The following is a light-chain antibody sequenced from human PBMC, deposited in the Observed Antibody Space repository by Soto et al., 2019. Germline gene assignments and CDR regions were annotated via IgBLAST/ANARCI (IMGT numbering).Light chain of an antibody. CDR3: SSYTSGSTLVV. Sequence: QSALTQPASVSGSPGQSITISCTGSSSDVGAYNYVSWYQQHPGKAPRLMIYEVTNRPAGVSNRFSGSKSGNTASLTISGLRAEDEADYYFSSYTSGSTLVVFGGGTQLTVL. CDR1: SSDVGAYNY. CDR2: EVT. J-gene: IGLJ2*01. V-gene: IGLV2-14*01.